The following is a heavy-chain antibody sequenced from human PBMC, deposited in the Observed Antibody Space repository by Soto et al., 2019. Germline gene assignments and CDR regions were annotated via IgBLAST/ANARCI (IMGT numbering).Heavy chain of an antibody. CDR1: GYTFTSYD. D-gene: IGHD2-15*01. Sequence: GASVKVSCTASGYTFTSYDINWVRQATGQGLEWMGWMNPNSGNTGYAQKFQGRVTMTRNTSISTAYMELSSLRSEDTAVYYCARDPSSYCSGGSCPYYMDVWGKGTTVTVSS. V-gene: IGHV1-8*01. J-gene: IGHJ6*03. CDR2: MNPNSGNT. CDR3: ARDPSSYCSGGSCPYYMDV.